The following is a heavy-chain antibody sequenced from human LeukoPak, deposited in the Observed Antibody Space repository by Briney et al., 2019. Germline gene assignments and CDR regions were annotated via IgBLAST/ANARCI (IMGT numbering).Heavy chain of an antibody. CDR1: GYTFTDYY. D-gene: IGHD1-26*01. CDR2: VNPNNGDV. V-gene: IGHV1-2*02. CDR3: ARTVGADLYYCDN. Sequence: ASVKVSCKASGYTFTDYYMHWVRQAPGQGLEWMGWVNPNNGDVKYAQRFQGRVTMTRDTSTRTVYMELSSLTSEDTAVYYCARTVGADLYYCDNWGQGTLVTVSS. J-gene: IGHJ4*02.